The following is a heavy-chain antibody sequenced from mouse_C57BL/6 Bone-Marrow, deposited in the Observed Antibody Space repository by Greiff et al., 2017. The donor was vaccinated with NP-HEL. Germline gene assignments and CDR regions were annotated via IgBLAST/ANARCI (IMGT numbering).Heavy chain of an antibody. V-gene: IGHV7-3*01. CDR3: ARTDDGAWFAY. CDR2: VRNKANGYTT. D-gene: IGHD2-12*01. Sequence: EVQGVESGGGLVQPGGSLSLSCAASGFTFTDYYMSWVRQPPGKALEWLGFVRNKANGYTTEYSASVKGRFTISRDNSQSILYLQMNALRAEDSATYYCARTDDGAWFAYWGQGTLVTVSA. J-gene: IGHJ3*01. CDR1: GFTFTDYY.